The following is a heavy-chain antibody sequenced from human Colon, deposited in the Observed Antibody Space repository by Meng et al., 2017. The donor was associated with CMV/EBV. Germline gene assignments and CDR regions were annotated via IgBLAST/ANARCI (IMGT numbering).Heavy chain of an antibody. CDR3: ARMALHWYFDL. CDR1: GDSISGRSYY. V-gene: IGHV4-39*07. D-gene: IGHD5-24*01. Sequence: QVQPKEPGQGLVKPSETLSLTCTVSGDSISGRSYYWGWIRQPPGKGLEWIASIYYTGNDYHNPSLKSRVTISIDTSNNQFSLRLTSVTAADTAVYYCARMALHWYFDLWGRGTLVTVSS. CDR2: IYYTGND. J-gene: IGHJ2*01.